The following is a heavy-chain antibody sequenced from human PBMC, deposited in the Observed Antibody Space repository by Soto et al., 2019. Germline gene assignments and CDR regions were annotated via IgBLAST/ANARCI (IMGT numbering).Heavy chain of an antibody. CDR2: INPNSGGT. J-gene: IGHJ6*02. D-gene: IGHD2-2*02. V-gene: IGHV1-2*04. CDR1: GYTFTGYY. CDR3: ALGYCSSTSCYTKSGYYGMDV. Sequence: QVQLVQSGAEVKKPGASVKVSCKASGYTFTGYYMHWVRQAPGQGLEWMGWINPNSGGTNYAQKFQGWVTMTRDTSIRTAYMGLSRLRSDDTAVYYCALGYCSSTSCYTKSGYYGMDVWGQGTTVTVSS.